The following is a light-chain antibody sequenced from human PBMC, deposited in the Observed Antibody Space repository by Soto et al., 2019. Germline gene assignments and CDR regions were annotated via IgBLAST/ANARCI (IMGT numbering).Light chain of an antibody. CDR3: QQYNNLPRT. Sequence: DIVMTQSPATLSVSPGERATLSCRASQSVSSNLAWYQQKPGQAPRLLFYGASTSATGIPAMFSGSESGTEFTRPGSILQSEDFAVYYCQQYNNLPRTFGQETKVEIK. J-gene: IGKJ1*01. CDR2: GAS. CDR1: QSVSSN. V-gene: IGKV3-15*01.